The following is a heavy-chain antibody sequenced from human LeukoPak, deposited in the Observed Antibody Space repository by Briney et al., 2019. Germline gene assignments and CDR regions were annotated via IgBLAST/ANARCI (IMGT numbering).Heavy chain of an antibody. D-gene: IGHD6-13*01. J-gene: IGHJ4*02. V-gene: IGHV4-39*01. CDR2: IYYSGST. CDR3: ASFGLAAGTGDY. Sequence: SETLSLTCTVSGGPISSSSYYWGWIRQPPGKGLEWIGSIYYSGSTYYNPSLKSRVTISVDTSKNQFSLKLSSVTAADTAVYYCASFGLAAGTGDYWGQGTLVTVSS. CDR1: GGPISSSSYY.